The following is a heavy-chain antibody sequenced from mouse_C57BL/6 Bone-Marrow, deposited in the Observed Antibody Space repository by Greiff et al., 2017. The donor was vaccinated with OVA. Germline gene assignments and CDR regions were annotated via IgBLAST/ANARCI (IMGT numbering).Heavy chain of an antibody. CDR1: GYTFTSYW. Sequence: QVHVKQPGAELVKPGASVKLSCKASGYTFTSYWMHWVKQRPGRGLEWIGRIDPNSGGTKYNEKFKSKATLTVDKPSSTAYMQLSSLTSEDSAVYYCARGFPYYYGSILTEDFDVWGTGTTVTVSS. V-gene: IGHV1-72*01. CDR3: ARGFPYYYGSILTEDFDV. D-gene: IGHD1-1*01. J-gene: IGHJ1*03. CDR2: IDPNSGGT.